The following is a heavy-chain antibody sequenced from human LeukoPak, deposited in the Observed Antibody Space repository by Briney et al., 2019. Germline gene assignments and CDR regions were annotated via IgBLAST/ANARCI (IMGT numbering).Heavy chain of an antibody. D-gene: IGHD4-17*01. V-gene: IGHV3-30*18. J-gene: IGHJ6*02. CDR3: AKVPPTSVTREGMDV. CDR2: ISYDGEKT. CDR1: GFTFSSSG. Sequence: PGGSLRLSCAASGFTFSSSGMHRVRQAPGKGLEWVAVISYDGEKTYYGDSVKGRFTISRDNSKNTLFLHMNSLRVGDTAVYYCAKVPPTSVTREGMDVWGQGTMVRVSS.